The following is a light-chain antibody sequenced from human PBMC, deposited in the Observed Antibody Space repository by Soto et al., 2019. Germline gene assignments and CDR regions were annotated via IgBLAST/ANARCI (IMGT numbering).Light chain of an antibody. CDR3: QQYNKWPYT. J-gene: IGKJ2*01. CDR2: GTS. Sequence: EIVMTQSPVALSVSPGESAALSCRASQSVGRNFACYQQRPCQAPRVLIYGTSTRATGVPARFSGSGSGTDFTLTISSLQSEDFAVYYCQQYNKWPYTFGQGTRLEIK. CDR1: QSVGRN. V-gene: IGKV3-15*01.